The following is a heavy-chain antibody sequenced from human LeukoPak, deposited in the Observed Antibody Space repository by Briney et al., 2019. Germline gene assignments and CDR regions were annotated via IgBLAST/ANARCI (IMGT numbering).Heavy chain of an antibody. Sequence: SETLSLTCTVSGGSISNYYWNWIRQRPGEVLEWVGHISYSGGTKYNPSLQSRVTISIDTSKNQFYLNLSSVTAADTAVYYCARRVIMSAAGVPDTWLDPWGQGILVTVSS. D-gene: IGHD2-8*01. CDR2: ISYSGGT. V-gene: IGHV4-59*08. CDR1: GGSISNYY. J-gene: IGHJ5*02. CDR3: ARRVIMSAAGVPDTWLDP.